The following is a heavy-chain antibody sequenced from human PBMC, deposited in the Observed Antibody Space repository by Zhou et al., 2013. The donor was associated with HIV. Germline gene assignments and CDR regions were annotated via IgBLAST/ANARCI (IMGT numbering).Heavy chain of an antibody. V-gene: IGHV1-18*01. J-gene: IGHJ4*02. CDR3: ARDRSGWTYFDY. Sequence: QVQLVQSGAEVKKPGASVKVSCKASGYTFVNYGISWVRQAPGQGLEWMGWISTYHYNTNYAQKVQGRVTMTIDTSTSTAYMELRSLRSDDTAVYYCARDRSGWTYFDYWGRGNPGHRLL. CDR1: GYTFVNYG. CDR2: ISTYHYNT. D-gene: IGHD6-19*01.